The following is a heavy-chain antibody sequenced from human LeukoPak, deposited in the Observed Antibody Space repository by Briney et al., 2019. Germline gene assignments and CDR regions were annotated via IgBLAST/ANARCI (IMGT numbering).Heavy chain of an antibody. J-gene: IGHJ4*02. V-gene: IGHV1-2*02. D-gene: IGHD3-22*01. CDR2: INVKTSAT. CDR1: GDTSTVYS. CDR3: ARDSGSPYHSVF. Sequence: GASVKVSSKASGDTSTVYSMHCVPLAPGQGLEWIGWINVKTSATNYAQKFQGRVTMARDTSIRTVYMELSSLRSDDTALYYYARDSGSPYHSVFWGRGTLVTVSS.